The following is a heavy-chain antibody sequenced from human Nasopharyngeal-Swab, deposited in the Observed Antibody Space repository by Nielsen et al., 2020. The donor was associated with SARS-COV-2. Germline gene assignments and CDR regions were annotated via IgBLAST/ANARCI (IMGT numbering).Heavy chain of an antibody. CDR3: VRLSIATAGVDY. Sequence: GESLKISCAASGFTVSSNYMSWVRQAPGKGLEWVSVIYSGGSTYYADSVKGRFTISRDNPKNSLYLQMNSLRAEDTTVFYCVRLSIATAGVDYWGQGTLVTVSS. CDR2: IYSGGST. D-gene: IGHD6-13*01. V-gene: IGHV3-53*01. CDR1: GFTVSSNY. J-gene: IGHJ4*02.